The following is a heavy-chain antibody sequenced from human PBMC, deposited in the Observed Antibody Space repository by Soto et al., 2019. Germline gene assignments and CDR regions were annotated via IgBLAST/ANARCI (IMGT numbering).Heavy chain of an antibody. D-gene: IGHD6-19*01. CDR2: IYYSGST. J-gene: IGHJ6*03. CDR1: GGSISSSSYY. V-gene: IGHV4-39*01. CDR3: ARHTYSSGWYSDEGDYYYYMDV. Sequence: SETLSLTCTVSGGSISSSSYYWGWIRQPPGKGLEWIGSIYYSGSTYYNPSLKSRVTISVDTSKNQFSLKLSSVTAADTAVYYCARHTYSSGWYSDEGDYYYYMDVWGKGTTVTVSS.